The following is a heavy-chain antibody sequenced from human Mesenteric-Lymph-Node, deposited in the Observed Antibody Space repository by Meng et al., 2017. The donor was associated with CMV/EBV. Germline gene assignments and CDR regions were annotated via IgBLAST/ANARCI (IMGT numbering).Heavy chain of an antibody. CDR3: TRLDSSTWYNV. CDR2: IKSKADGGSS. J-gene: IGHJ4*02. CDR1: RFTFSSYS. D-gene: IGHD2-2*01. V-gene: IGHV3-15*01. Sequence: CAASRFTFSSYSMNWVRQAPGKGVECVGRIKSKADGGSSDYSAPVKGRFTISRDDSKNTLYLQMNSLNSDDTAVYYCTRLDSSTWYNVWGQGTLVTVSS.